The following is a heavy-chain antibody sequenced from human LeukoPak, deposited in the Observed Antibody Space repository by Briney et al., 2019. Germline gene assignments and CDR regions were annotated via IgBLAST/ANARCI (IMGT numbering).Heavy chain of an antibody. CDR2: IYYSGST. CDR3: ARAGYSYGNRLDY. V-gene: IGHV4-30-4*01. D-gene: IGHD5-18*01. Sequence: SQTLSLTCTVSGGSISTGDYYRSWIRQPPGKGLEWIGYIYYSGSTYYNPSLKSRVTISVDTSKNQFSLKLSSVTAADTAVYYCARAGYSYGNRLDYWGQGTLVTVSS. J-gene: IGHJ4*02. CDR1: GGSISTGDYY.